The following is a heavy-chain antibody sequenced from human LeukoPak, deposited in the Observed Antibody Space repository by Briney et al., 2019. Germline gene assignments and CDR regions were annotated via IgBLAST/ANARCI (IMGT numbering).Heavy chain of an antibody. CDR2: ISGSDGGT. Sequence: PGGSLRLSCAASGFTFSSYGMSWVRQAPGKGLEWVSVISGSDGGTYYADSVKGRFTISRDNAKNSLYLQMNSLRAEDTAVYYCARPYCSGGSCYDYWGQGTLVTVSS. V-gene: IGHV3-23*01. D-gene: IGHD2-15*01. J-gene: IGHJ4*02. CDR3: ARPYCSGGSCYDY. CDR1: GFTFSSYG.